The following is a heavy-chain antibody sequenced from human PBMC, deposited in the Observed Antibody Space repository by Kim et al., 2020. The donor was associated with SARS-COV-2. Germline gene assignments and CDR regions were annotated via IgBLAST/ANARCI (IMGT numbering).Heavy chain of an antibody. CDR3: ARYRPGIGFDY. CDR1: GDSINTYY. D-gene: IGHD3-16*02. Sequence: SETLSLTCSVSGDSINTYYWTWIRQPPGKRLDFIGYIYYSWSTKYNPSLKSRVTISADKSKNQLSLRLNSVTATDSGMYYCARYRPGIGFDYWGQGNLVSVSS. V-gene: IGHV4-59*08. CDR2: IYYSWST. J-gene: IGHJ4*02.